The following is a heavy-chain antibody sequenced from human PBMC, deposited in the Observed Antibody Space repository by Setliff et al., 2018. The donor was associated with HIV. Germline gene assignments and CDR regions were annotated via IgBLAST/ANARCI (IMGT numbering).Heavy chain of an antibody. D-gene: IGHD3-10*01. J-gene: IGHJ4*02. CDR3: ARDLVGHGSGSYYDIPFDH. CDR2: ISGYNGDT. CDR1: GYTFTSYG. Sequence: GASVKVSCKASGYTFTSYGISWVRQAPGQGLEWMGWISGYNGDTKLAQKFQGRLTVTADTSRSLAFMELRSLRSDDTAIYYCARDLVGHGSGSYYDIPFDHWGQGTLVTVSS. V-gene: IGHV1-18*01.